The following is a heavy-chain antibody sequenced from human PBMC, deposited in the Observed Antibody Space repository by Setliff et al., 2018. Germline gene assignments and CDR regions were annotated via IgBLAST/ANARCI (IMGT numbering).Heavy chain of an antibody. D-gene: IGHD6-13*01. Sequence: SETLSLTCTVSGGSISSGSYWWSWIRQSAGKGLEWIGCVYTAGGTNYNPSLESRFTISRDNVRSSLFLQMNSLRVEDTAVYYCAREPWQQLVVDYWGQGTLVTVSS. J-gene: IGHJ4*02. CDR2: VYTAGGT. V-gene: IGHV4-61*02. CDR3: AREPWQQLVVDY. CDR1: GGSISSGSYW.